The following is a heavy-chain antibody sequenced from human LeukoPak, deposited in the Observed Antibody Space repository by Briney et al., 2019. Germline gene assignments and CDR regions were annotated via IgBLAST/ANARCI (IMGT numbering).Heavy chain of an antibody. CDR2: IYYSGST. CDR1: GGSISSYY. CDR3: ARGAVVVPAAWTPYYFDY. Sequence: SETLSLTCTVSGGSISSYYWSWIRQPPGKGLEWIGYIYYSGSTNYNPSLKSRVTISVDTSRNQFSLKLSSVTAADTAVYYCARGAVVVPAAWTPYYFDYWGQGTLVTVSS. V-gene: IGHV4-59*01. D-gene: IGHD2-2*01. J-gene: IGHJ4*02.